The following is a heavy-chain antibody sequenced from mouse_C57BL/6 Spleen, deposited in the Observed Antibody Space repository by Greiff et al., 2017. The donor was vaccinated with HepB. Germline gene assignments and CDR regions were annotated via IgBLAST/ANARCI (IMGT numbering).Heavy chain of an antibody. CDR2: INPSSGYT. V-gene: IGHV1-7*01. Sequence: VQLQQSGAELAKPGASVKLSCKASGYTFTSYWMHWVKQRPGQGLEWIGYINPSSGYTKYNQKFKDKATLTADKSSSTAYMQLSSLTYEDSAVYSCARYVVPTGHAMVYWGHGTSVTVSS. CDR1: GYTFTSYW. CDR3: ARYVVPTGHAMVY. D-gene: IGHD4-1*02. J-gene: IGHJ4*01.